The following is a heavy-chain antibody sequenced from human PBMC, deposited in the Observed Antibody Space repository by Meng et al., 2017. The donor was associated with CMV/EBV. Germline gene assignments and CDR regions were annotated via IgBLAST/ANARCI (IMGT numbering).Heavy chain of an antibody. CDR1: GGSISSSSYY. V-gene: IGHV4-39*01. D-gene: IGHD1-26*01. J-gene: IGHJ4*02. CDR2: LYYTGST. CDR3: ARQGGASPTTGVF. Sequence: GSLRLSCTVSGGSISSSSYYWGWVRQPPGQGFEWIGSLYYTGSTYYNTSLGSRVTMSVDTSRNQFSLELSSVAAADTAVYYCARQGGASPTTGVFWGPGILVTVSS.